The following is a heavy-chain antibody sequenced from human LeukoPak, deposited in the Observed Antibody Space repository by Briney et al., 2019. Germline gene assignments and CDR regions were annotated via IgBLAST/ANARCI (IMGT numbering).Heavy chain of an antibody. CDR2: IYYSGST. D-gene: IGHD1-26*01. CDR1: GGSISSSSYY. J-gene: IGHJ3*02. CDR3: ARLRRKWVIHNDDAFDI. Sequence: PSETLSLTCTVSGGSISSSSYYWGWIRQPPGKGLEWIGSIYYSGSTYYNPSLKSRVTISVDTSKNQLSPKLSSVTAADTAVYYCARLRRKWVIHNDDAFDIWGQGTMVTVSS. V-gene: IGHV4-39*01.